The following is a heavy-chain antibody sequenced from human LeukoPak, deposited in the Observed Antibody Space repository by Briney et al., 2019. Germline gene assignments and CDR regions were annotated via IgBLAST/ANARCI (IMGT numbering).Heavy chain of an antibody. J-gene: IGHJ4*02. Sequence: GGSLRLSCAASGFTFSSYWMSWVRQAPGKGLVWVANIKQDGSEKYYVDSVKGRFTISRDNAKNSLYLQMNSLRAEDTAVYYCARERYSSGWYGIDYWGQGTLVTVSS. CDR2: IKQDGSEK. CDR3: ARERYSSGWYGIDY. V-gene: IGHV3-7*01. D-gene: IGHD6-19*01. CDR1: GFTFSSYW.